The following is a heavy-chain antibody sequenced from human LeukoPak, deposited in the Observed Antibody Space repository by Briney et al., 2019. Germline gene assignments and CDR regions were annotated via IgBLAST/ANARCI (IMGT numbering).Heavy chain of an antibody. V-gene: IGHV1-18*01. Sequence: ASVKVPCKASGYTFTSYGISWVRQAPGQGLEWMGWISAYNGNTNYAQKLQGRVTMTTDTSTSTAYMELRSLRSDDTAVYYCASPGELGYCSSTSCYKYYYYGMDVWGQGTTVTVSS. CDR1: GYTFTSYG. J-gene: IGHJ6*02. CDR2: ISAYNGNT. CDR3: ASPGELGYCSSTSCYKYYYYGMDV. D-gene: IGHD2-2*01.